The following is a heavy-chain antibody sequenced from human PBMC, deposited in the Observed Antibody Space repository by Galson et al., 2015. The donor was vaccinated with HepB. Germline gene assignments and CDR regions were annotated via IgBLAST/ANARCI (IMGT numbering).Heavy chain of an antibody. V-gene: IGHV3-30*18. CDR1: GFTFSSYG. Sequence: SLRLSCAASGFTFSSYGMHWVRQAPGKGLEWVAVISYDGSNKYYADSVKDRFTISRDNSKNTLYLQMNSLRAEDTAVYYCAKELMKGDYYYYGMDVWGQGTTVTVSS. J-gene: IGHJ6*02. D-gene: IGHD2-8*01. CDR2: ISYDGSNK. CDR3: AKELMKGDYYYYGMDV.